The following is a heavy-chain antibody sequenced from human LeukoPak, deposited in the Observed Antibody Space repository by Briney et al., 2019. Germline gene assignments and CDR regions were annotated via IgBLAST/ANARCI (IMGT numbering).Heavy chain of an antibody. CDR1: GYTFTSYG. CDR3: ARAVAPEDAFDI. V-gene: IGHV1-18*01. CDR2: ISAYNGNT. J-gene: IGHJ3*02. D-gene: IGHD2-2*01. Sequence: ASVKVSCKASGYTFTSYGISWMRQAPGQGLEWMGWISAYNGNTNYAQKLQGRVTMTTDTSTSTAYMELRSLRSDDTAVYYCARAVAPEDAFDIWGQGTMVTVSS.